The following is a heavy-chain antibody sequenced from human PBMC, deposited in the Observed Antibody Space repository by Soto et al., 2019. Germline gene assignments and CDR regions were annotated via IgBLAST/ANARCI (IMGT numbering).Heavy chain of an antibody. J-gene: IGHJ5*02. CDR3: ARVVVVASTQAWFDP. CDR1: GFTFSDYY. D-gene: IGHD2-15*01. CDR2: ISSSSSYT. Sequence: QVQLVESGGGLVKPGGSLRLSCAASGFTFSDYYMSWIRQAPGKGLEWVSYISSSSSYTNYADSVKGRFTISRDNAKNSLYLQMNSLRAEDTAVYYFARVVVVASTQAWFDPWGQGTLVTVSS. V-gene: IGHV3-11*05.